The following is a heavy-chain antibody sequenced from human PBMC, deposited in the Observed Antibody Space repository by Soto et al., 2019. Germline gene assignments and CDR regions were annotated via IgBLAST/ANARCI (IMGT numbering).Heavy chain of an antibody. CDR3: ARGRDGGAAN. J-gene: IGHJ4*02. CDR2: INPSGST. V-gene: IGHV4-34*01. Sequence: QVHLQQWGAGLLKPSETLSLTCAVYGGSLSGYYWSWIRQPPGKGLEWIGEINPSGSTNYTPSLKSRVTMSGDTPKNQFSLKLISVTGADTAVYYCARGRDGGAANWGQGTLVTVSS. D-gene: IGHD4-17*01. CDR1: GGSLSGYY.